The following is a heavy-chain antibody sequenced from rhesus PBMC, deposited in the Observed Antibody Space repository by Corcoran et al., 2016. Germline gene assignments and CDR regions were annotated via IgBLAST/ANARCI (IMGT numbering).Heavy chain of an antibody. Sequence: EVQLVQSGAEVKRPGESLKISCKTSGYSFTNYWISWVRQMPGKGLELIGAIDPSDSDTRYTPSFQGQVTISADNSISTAYLQWSSLKASDTATYYCARGWGTVTVFDFWGQGLRVTVSS. J-gene: IGHJ3*01. D-gene: IGHD4-23*01. V-gene: IGHV5-2*01. CDR2: IDPSDSDT. CDR1: GYSFTNYW. CDR3: ARGWGTVTVFDF.